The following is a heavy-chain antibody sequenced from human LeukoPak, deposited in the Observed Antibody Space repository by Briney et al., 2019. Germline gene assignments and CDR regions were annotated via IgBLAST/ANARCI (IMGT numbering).Heavy chain of an antibody. Sequence: GESLKISCKGSGYSFTSYWIGWVRQMPGKGLEWMGIIYPGDSDTRYSPSFQGQVTISADKSISTAYLQWSSLKASDTAMYCCARLYYDILTGYYPDYWGQGTLVTVSS. CDR1: GYSFTSYW. J-gene: IGHJ4*02. V-gene: IGHV5-51*01. CDR3: ARLYYDILTGYYPDY. CDR2: IYPGDSDT. D-gene: IGHD3-9*01.